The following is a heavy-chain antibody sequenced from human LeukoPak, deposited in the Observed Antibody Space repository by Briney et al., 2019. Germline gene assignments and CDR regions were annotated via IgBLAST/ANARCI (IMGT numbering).Heavy chain of an antibody. J-gene: IGHJ6*02. CDR3: AIAARPSRTYYYYYGMDV. CDR2: INHSGST. V-gene: IGHV4-34*01. Sequence: SETLSLTCAVYGGSFSGYYWSWIRQPPGKGLEWIGEINHSGSTNYNPSLKSRVTISVDTSKNQFSLKLSSATAADTAVYYCAIAARPSRTYYYYYGMDVWGQGTTVTVSS. D-gene: IGHD6-6*01. CDR1: GGSFSGYY.